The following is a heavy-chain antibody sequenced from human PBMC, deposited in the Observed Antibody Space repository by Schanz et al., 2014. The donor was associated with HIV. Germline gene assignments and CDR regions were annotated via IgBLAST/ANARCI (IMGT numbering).Heavy chain of an antibody. D-gene: IGHD1-26*01. J-gene: IGHJ6*02. CDR2: INWNGDTT. Sequence: QVQLVESGGGVVQPGRSLRLSCAASGFTFSSYGMHWVRQAPGRGLEWVAVINWNGDTTYYADSVKGRFTISRDNAKNTLILQMNSLRAEDTAVYYCASGVRGHYYYYAMDVWGQGTTVTVSS. CDR3: ASGVRGHYYYYAMDV. CDR1: GFTFSSYG. V-gene: IGHV3-33*03.